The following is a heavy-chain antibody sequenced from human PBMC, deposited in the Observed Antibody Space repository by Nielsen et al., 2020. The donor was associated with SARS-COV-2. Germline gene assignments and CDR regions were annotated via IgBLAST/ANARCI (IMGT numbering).Heavy chain of an antibody. D-gene: IGHD7-27*01. CDR3: TRETTGV. Sequence: GESLKISCAASGFTFSSYSMNWVRQAPGKGLEWVSYISSSSSTIYYADSVKGRFTISRDNAKNSLYLQMNSLRAEDTAVYYCTRETTGVGGQGTLVTVSS. V-gene: IGHV3-48*01. CDR2: ISSSSSTI. J-gene: IGHJ4*02. CDR1: GFTFSSYS.